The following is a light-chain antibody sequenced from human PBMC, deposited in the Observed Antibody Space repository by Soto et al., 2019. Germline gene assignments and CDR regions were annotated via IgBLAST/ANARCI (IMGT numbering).Light chain of an antibody. V-gene: IGLV1-40*01. Sequence: QSVLTQPPSVSGAPGQRVSISCTGSSSNIGAGYPVHWYQQLPGTAPKLLVAGNRPSGVPDRFSVSKSGASASLAITGLQAEDEADYYCQSYDSSLSRRWVFGGGTKLTVL. J-gene: IGLJ3*02. CDR2: G. CDR1: SSNIGAGYP. CDR3: QSYDSSLSRRWV.